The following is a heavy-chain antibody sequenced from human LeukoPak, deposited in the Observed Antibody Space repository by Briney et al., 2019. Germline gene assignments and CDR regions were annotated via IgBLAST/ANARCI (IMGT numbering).Heavy chain of an antibody. D-gene: IGHD2-2*01. J-gene: IGHJ4*02. V-gene: IGHV3-21*04. CDR1: GFTFSSYS. Sequence: GGSLRLSCAASGFTFSSYSMNWVRQAPGKGLEWVSSISSSSSYIYYADSVKGRFTISRDNSKNTLYLQMNSLRAEDTAVYYCAKEGRVALIPAAIPFFDYWGQGTLVTVSS. CDR3: AKEGRVALIPAAIPFFDY. CDR2: ISSSSSYI.